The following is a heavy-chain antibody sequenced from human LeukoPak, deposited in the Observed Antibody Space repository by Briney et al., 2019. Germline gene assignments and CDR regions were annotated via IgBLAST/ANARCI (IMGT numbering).Heavy chain of an antibody. D-gene: IGHD6-19*01. CDR1: GDSVSSNSAA. J-gene: IGHJ4*02. V-gene: IGHV6-1*01. CDR2: TYYRSKWYN. CDR3: ARWYSSGLYGEVFYFDY. Sequence: SQTLSLTCAISGDSVSSNSAAWNWIRQPPSRGLEWLGRTYYRSKWYNDYAVSVKSRITINPDTSKNQFSLQLNSVTPEDTAVYYCARWYSSGLYGEVFYFDYWGQGTLVTVSS.